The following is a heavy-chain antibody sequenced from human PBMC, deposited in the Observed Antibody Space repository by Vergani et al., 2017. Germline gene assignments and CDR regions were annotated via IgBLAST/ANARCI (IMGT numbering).Heavy chain of an antibody. J-gene: IGHJ4*02. CDR3: ARLYGHDSSGSKYFDY. Sequence: EVQLVQSGAEVKKPGVSLKISCQISGYSLTNYWIGWVRQMPGKGLEWMGIIHPADSDTRYSPSFQGQVTISVDKSISTAYLQRSRLRASDSAMYYCARLYGHDSSGSKYFDYWGQGTLVTVSS. D-gene: IGHD3-22*01. CDR1: GYSLTNYW. V-gene: IGHV5-51*01. CDR2: IHPADSDT.